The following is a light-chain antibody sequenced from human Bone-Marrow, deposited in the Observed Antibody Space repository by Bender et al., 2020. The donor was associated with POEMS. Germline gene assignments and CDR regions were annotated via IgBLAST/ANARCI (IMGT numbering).Light chain of an antibody. CDR1: DLGDKY. CDR3: QAWDTYSVL. Sequence: SYEVTQPPSVSVSPGQTASITCSGDDLGDKYVAWYQQKPGQSPVLVIYQDTKRSSGIPARFSGSNSGNTATLTIRGTQAMDEADYYCQAWDTYSVLFGGGTKLTVL. V-gene: IGLV3-1*01. CDR2: QDT. J-gene: IGLJ2*01.